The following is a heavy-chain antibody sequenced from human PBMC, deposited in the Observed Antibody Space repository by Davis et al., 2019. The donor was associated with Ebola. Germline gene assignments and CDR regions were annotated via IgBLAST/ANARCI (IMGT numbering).Heavy chain of an antibody. Sequence: MPSETLSLTCAVYGGSFSGYYWSWIRQPPGKGLEWIGEINHSGSTNYNPSLKSRVTISVDTSKNQFSLKLSSVTAADTAVYYCARDASYSSSSDNYYYYYGMDVWGQGTTVTVSS. CDR1: GGSFSGYY. CDR2: INHSGST. CDR3: ARDASYSSSSDNYYYYYGMDV. V-gene: IGHV4-34*01. J-gene: IGHJ6*02. D-gene: IGHD6-6*01.